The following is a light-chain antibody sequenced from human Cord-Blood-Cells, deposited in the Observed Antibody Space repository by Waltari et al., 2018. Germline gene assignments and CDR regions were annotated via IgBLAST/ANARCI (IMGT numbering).Light chain of an antibody. Sequence: SYVLTQPPSVSVAPGKTARLTCGGNNNGSKSVHWYQQKPGQAPVLVIYYDSDRPSGLPERFSGSNSGNTATLTISRVEAGDEADYYCQVWDSSSDHYVFGTGTKVTVL. CDR3: QVWDSSSDHYV. CDR1: NNGSKS. V-gene: IGLV3-21*04. J-gene: IGLJ1*01. CDR2: YDS.